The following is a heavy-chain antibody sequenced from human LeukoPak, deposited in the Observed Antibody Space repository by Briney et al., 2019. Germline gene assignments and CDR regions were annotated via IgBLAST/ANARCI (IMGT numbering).Heavy chain of an antibody. CDR2: ISTFTGNT. CDR3: ARGVWGDAFDI. D-gene: IGHD7-27*01. CDR1: GYTFYSHG. Sequence: GASVKVSXKASGYTFYSHGVTWVRQAPGQGLEWMGWISTFTGNTNYAQKFQDRVTMTTDTSTSTAYMELRSLRSDDTAMYYCARGVWGDAFDIWGQGTTVTVSS. J-gene: IGHJ3*02. V-gene: IGHV1-18*01.